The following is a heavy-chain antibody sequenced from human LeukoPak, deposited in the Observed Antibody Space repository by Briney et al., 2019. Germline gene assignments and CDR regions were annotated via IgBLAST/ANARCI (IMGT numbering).Heavy chain of an antibody. CDR3: ARVIGRATMDY. CDR2: IYYSGST. J-gene: IGHJ4*02. Sequence: SETLSLTCTVSGRSISSSSYYWGWIRQPPGKGLEWIGSIYYSGSTYYNPSLKSRVTISVDTSKNQFSLKLSSVTAADTAVYYCARVIGRATMDYWGQGTLVTVSS. CDR1: GRSISSSSYY. V-gene: IGHV4-39*07. D-gene: IGHD1-26*01.